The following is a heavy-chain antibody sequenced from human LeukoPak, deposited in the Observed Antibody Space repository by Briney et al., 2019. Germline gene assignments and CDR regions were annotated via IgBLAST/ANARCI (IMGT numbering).Heavy chain of an antibody. CDR2: IQYDGSNQ. D-gene: IGHD3-3*01. CDR1: PFTFSSYG. J-gene: IGHJ5*02. Sequence: PGGSLRLSCAASPFTFSSYGMHWVRQAPGKGLEWVAYIQYDGSNQQYADSVKGRFSISRDSSKNILYLQMNSLRAEDTAVYYCARDPSITIFGVVTDNWFDPWGQGTLVTVSS. CDR3: ARDPSITIFGVVTDNWFDP. V-gene: IGHV3-30*02.